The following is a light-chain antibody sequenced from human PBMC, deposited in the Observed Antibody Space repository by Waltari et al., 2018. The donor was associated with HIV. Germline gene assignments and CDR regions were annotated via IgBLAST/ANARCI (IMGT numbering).Light chain of an antibody. J-gene: IGLJ3*02. CDR3: SSYVSGGSLL. Sequence: QSALTQPASVSGSLGQSITISCIGTDTDIAIYNYISWYQHPPDRAPRLVVFNTNSRPLGSPFRFSVSKSGKTASLTITGLQADDEGIYYCSSYVSGGSLLFGGGTRVTVL. CDR2: NTN. CDR1: DTDIAIYNY. V-gene: IGLV2-14*01.